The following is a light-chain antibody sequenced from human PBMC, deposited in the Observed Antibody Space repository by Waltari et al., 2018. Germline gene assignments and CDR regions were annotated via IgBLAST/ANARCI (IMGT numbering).Light chain of an antibody. CDR3: YSADRSNQRV. J-gene: IGLJ3*02. CDR2: EDT. Sequence: SYELTQSTSVSVSPGQTARITCSGDAVPKKFVYWYQQKSGQAPVLVIYEDTKRPSGIPGRFSGSISGTTATLTVSGAQVEDEADYCCYSADRSNQRVFGGGTKLTVL. CDR1: AVPKKF. V-gene: IGLV3-10*01.